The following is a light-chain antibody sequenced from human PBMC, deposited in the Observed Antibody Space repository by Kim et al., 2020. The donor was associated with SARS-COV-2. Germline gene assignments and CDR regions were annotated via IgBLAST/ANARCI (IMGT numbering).Light chain of an antibody. CDR2: AAS. CDR3: QQSYSTPRT. Sequence: DIQMTQSPSSLSASVGDRVTITCRASQTISGYLNWYQQKPGKAPKLLIYAASSLLGGVPSRFSGSGSGTDFTLTISSLQPEDFATYYCQQSYSTPRTFGQGTKVDIK. J-gene: IGKJ1*01. V-gene: IGKV1-39*01. CDR1: QTISGY.